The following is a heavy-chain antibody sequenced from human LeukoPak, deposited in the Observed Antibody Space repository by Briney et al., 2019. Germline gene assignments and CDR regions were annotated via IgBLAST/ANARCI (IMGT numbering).Heavy chain of an antibody. Sequence: PGGSLRLSCAASGFTFSSYATSWVRQAPGKGLEWVSAISGSGGSTYYADSVKGRFTISRDNSKNTLYLQMNSLRAEDTAVYYCAKDPRSLIVVVPAAFDYWGQGTLVTVSS. V-gene: IGHV3-23*01. D-gene: IGHD2-2*01. CDR2: ISGSGGST. J-gene: IGHJ4*02. CDR1: GFTFSSYA. CDR3: AKDPRSLIVVVPAAFDY.